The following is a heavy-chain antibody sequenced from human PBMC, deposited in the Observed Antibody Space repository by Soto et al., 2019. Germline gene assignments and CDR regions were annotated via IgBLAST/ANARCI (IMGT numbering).Heavy chain of an antibody. CDR1: GYRFTNYW. CDR2: IYCGDSDT. CDR3: GRLLTGEKEYYFDY. Sequence: GESLKISCKGSGYRFTNYWIGWVRQMSGKGLEWMGIIYCGDSDTRYSPSFQGQVTMSADKSISTAYLQWSSLKASDTAMYYCGRLLTGEKEYYFDYWGQGTL. J-gene: IGHJ4*02. D-gene: IGHD1-20*01. V-gene: IGHV5-51*01.